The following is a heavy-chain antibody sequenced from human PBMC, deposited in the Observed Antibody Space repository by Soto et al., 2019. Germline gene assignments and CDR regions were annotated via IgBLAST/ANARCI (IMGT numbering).Heavy chain of an antibody. CDR1: GFTFSSYG. D-gene: IGHD2-21*01. CDR2: IWYDGNNK. CDR3: ARGLHSLFDY. V-gene: IGHV3-33*01. Sequence: GGSLRLSCAASGFTFSSYGMHWVRQAPGKGLEWVAVIWYDGNNKYYADSVKGRFTISRDNSKNTLYVQMTSLRAEDTAIYYCARGLHSLFDYWGQGTLVTVS. J-gene: IGHJ4*02.